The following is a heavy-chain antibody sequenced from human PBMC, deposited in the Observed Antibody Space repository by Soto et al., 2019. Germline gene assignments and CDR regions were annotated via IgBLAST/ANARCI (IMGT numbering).Heavy chain of an antibody. V-gene: IGHV1-3*01. CDR1: EDTFTRYV. CDR3: ATSTIDNSTGNQYCHGRYV. J-gene: IGHJ6*03. Sequence: ASVKLSCNASEDTFTRYVIHWVRQAPGQRLEWMGWINAGNGNTKYSQNFQGRVTITRDASASTAYMELSSLRSQDTAVYYCATSTIDNSTGNQYCHGRYVWGTG. CDR2: INAGNGNT. D-gene: IGHD3-10*01.